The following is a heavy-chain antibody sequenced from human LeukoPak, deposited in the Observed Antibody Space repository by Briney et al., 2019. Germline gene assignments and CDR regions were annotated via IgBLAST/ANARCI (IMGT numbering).Heavy chain of an antibody. Sequence: SETLSLTCTVSGGSISNYYWSWIRQPPGKGLEWIGFIYHSGRTNYNPSLESRVTISVDTSKNQFSLKLSSVTAADTAVYYCARIPQQATRGAFDIWGQGTMVTVSS. V-gene: IGHV4-59*12. J-gene: IGHJ3*02. CDR3: ARIPQQATRGAFDI. D-gene: IGHD2-2*01. CDR2: IYHSGRT. CDR1: GGSISNYY.